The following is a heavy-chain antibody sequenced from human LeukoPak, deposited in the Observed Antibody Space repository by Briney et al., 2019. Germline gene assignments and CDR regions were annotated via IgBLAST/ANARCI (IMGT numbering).Heavy chain of an antibody. CDR2: ISSSGRTI. D-gene: IGHD6-25*01. V-gene: IGHV3-48*03. CDR3: ARERLSAFDI. CDR1: GFTFSSYE. J-gene: IGHJ3*02. Sequence: GGSLRLSCAASGFTFSSYEMNWVRQAPGKGLEWVSYISSSGRTIYYADSVKGRLTISRDNAKNSLYLQMNSLGAEDTAVYYCARERLSAFDIWGQGTMVIVSS.